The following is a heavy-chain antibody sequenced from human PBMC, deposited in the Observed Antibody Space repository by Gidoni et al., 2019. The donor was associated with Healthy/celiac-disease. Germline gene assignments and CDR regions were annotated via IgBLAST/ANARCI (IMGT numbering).Heavy chain of an antibody. J-gene: IGHJ6*02. V-gene: IGHV3-23*01. CDR3: AKDQRRYFDWFVRTPELWAGGMDV. D-gene: IGHD3-9*01. CDR1: GFTFSSYA. CDR2: SSGSGGST. Sequence: EVQLLESGGGLVQPGGSLRLSCSASGFTFSSYAMSWVRQAPGKGLEWVSASSGSGGSTYYADSVKGRFTISRDNSKNTLYLQMNSLRAEDTAVYYCAKDQRRYFDWFVRTPELWAGGMDVWGQGTTVTVSS.